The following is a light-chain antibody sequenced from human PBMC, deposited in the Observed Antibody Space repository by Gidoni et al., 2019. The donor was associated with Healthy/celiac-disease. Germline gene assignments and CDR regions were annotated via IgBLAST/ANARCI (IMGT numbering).Light chain of an antibody. CDR1: QSISSY. CDR2: AAS. Sequence: DIQMTQSPSSLSASVGDRVTITCRASQSISSYLNWYQQKPGKAPKLLIYAASSLQSGVPSRLRGRGSGTDFTLTISSLQPEDFATYYCQQSYSTPRTFGQGTKLEIK. J-gene: IGKJ2*01. CDR3: QQSYSTPRT. V-gene: IGKV1-39*01.